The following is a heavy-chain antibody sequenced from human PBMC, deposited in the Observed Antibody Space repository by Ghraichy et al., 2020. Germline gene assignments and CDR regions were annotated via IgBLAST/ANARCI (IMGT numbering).Heavy chain of an antibody. Sequence: ASVKVSCKASGYTLTELSIPWVRQAPGKGPEWMGGFDPKDGDTSYAQMFQGRVTMTEDTSTATAYMELSSLRSEDTAVYYCATLFGDYGMDVWGQGTTVTVSS. CDR2: FDPKDGDT. CDR1: GYTLTELS. D-gene: IGHD3-10*02. J-gene: IGHJ6*02. V-gene: IGHV1-24*01. CDR3: ATLFGDYGMDV.